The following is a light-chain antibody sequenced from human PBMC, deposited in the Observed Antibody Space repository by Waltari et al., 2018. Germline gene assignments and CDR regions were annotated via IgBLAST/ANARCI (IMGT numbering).Light chain of an antibody. Sequence: IVLTQSPGTLSLSPGEGATLSCRASQSFSTSYLAWYQQTPGQAPRLLIYGASTRATGIPDRFSGSGSGTDFTLAITRLEPEDFAVYYCQQYGSTPYTFGQGTKLEIK. J-gene: IGKJ2*01. V-gene: IGKV3-20*01. CDR2: GAS. CDR3: QQYGSTPYT. CDR1: QSFSTSY.